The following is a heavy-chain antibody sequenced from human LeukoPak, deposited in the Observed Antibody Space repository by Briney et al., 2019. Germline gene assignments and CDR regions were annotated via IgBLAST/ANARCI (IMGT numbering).Heavy chain of an antibody. CDR2: ISAYNGNT. CDR3: ARTGGIVVVPTPLDY. CDR1: GYTFTIYG. V-gene: IGHV1-18*04. J-gene: IGHJ4*02. D-gene: IGHD2-2*01. Sequence: ASVKVSFKASGYTFTIYGISWVRQAPGQGREGMGWISAYNGNTNYAQKLQGRVTMTTDTSTSTAYMELRSLRSDDTAVYYCARTGGIVVVPTPLDYWGQGTLVTVSS.